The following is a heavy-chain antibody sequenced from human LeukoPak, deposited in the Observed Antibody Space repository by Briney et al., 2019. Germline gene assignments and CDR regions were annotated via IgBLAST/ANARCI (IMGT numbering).Heavy chain of an antibody. D-gene: IGHD2-8*01. CDR1: GFSFSDYY. J-gene: IGHJ4*02. CDR3: ARAGRGFTYGYSDS. CDR2: ISPSGSTI. Sequence: GGSLGLSCEASGFSFSDYYMTWIRQAPGKGLEWVSYISPSGSTIRNADSVKGRFTISRDNTRNSLYLQMSSLRADDTAVYYCARAGRGFTYGYSDSWGQGTLVTVSS. V-gene: IGHV3-11*01.